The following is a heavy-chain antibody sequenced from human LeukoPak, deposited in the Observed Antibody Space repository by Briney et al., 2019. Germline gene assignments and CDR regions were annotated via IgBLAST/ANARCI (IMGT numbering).Heavy chain of an antibody. D-gene: IGHD3-22*01. CDR1: GGSFSGYY. V-gene: IGHV4-34*01. Sequence: SETLSLTCAVYGGSFSGYYWSWIRQPPGKGLEWIGEINHSGSTNYNPSLKSRVTISVDTSKSQFSLKLSSVTAADTAVYYCAVDYYDSSGYSDYWGQGTLVTVSS. CDR2: INHSGST. J-gene: IGHJ4*02. CDR3: AVDYYDSSGYSDY.